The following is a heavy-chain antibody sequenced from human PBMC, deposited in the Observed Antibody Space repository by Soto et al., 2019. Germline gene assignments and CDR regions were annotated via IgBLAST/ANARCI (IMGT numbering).Heavy chain of an antibody. CDR2: IYHSGST. J-gene: IGHJ4*02. CDR1: GGSISSGGYS. Sequence: SETLSLTCAVSGGSISSGGYSWSWIRQPPGKGLEWIGYIYHSGSTYYNPSLKSRVTISVDRSKNQFSLKLSSVTAEDTAVYYCARIPDRWGQGTLVTVSS. CDR3: ARIPDR. V-gene: IGHV4-30-2*01. D-gene: IGHD2-2*01.